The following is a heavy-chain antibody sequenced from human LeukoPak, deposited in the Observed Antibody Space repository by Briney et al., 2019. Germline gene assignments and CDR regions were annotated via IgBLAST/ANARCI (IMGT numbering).Heavy chain of an antibody. J-gene: IGHJ3*02. CDR3: ARGGRGSAAVVAPRSLDI. Sequence: GGSLRLSCVGSGFTFSSHAMSWVRQAPGKGLEWVSVTYTGGNSYYAGSVQGRFIISRDISKNTLYLQMNNLRAEDSALYYCARGGRGSAAVVAPRSLDIWGQGTMVTVSS. CDR2: TYTGGNS. V-gene: IGHV3-53*01. CDR1: GFTFSSHA. D-gene: IGHD3-22*01.